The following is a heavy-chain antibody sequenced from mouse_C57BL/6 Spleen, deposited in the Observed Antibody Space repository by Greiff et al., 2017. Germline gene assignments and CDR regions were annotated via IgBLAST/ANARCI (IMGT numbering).Heavy chain of an antibody. J-gene: IGHJ3*01. D-gene: IGHD2-4*01. Sequence: EVKLQESGAELVRPGASVKLSCTASGFNIKDDYMHWVKQRPEQGLEWIGWIDPENGDTEYASKFQGKATITADTSSNTAYLQLSSLTSEDTAVYYCTTGGLSPWFAYWGQGTLVTVSA. V-gene: IGHV14-4*01. CDR3: TTGGLSPWFAY. CDR1: GFNIKDDY. CDR2: IDPENGDT.